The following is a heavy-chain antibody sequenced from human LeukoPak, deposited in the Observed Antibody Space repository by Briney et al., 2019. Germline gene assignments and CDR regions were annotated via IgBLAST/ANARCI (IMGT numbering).Heavy chain of an antibody. CDR1: GFTFSGYP. J-gene: IGHJ6*02. CDR3: ARGEYYDFWSGYYTSYYYGMDV. D-gene: IGHD3-3*01. Sequence: PGGSLRLSCAASGFTFSGYPIHWVRQAPGKGLEWVAVISYDGSNKYYADSVKGRFTISRDNSKNTLYLQMNSLRAEDTAVYYCARGEYYDFWSGYYTSYYYGMDVWGQGTTVTVSS. V-gene: IGHV3-30-3*01. CDR2: ISYDGSNK.